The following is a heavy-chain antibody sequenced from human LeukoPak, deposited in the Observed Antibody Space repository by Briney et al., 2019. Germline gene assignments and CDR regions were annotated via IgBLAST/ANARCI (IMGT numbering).Heavy chain of an antibody. CDR3: ARERGRLVIDYFDY. Sequence: ASVKVSCKASGGTFSSYAISWVRQAPGQGLEWMGRIIPILGIANYAQKFQGRVTITADKSTSTAYMELSSLRSEDTAVYYCARERGRLVIDYFDYWGQGTLVTVSS. CDR1: GGTFSSYA. CDR2: IIPILGIA. V-gene: IGHV1-69*04. J-gene: IGHJ4*02. D-gene: IGHD2-21*01.